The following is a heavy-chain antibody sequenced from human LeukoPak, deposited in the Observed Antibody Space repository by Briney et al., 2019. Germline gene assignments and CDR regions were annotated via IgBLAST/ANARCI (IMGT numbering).Heavy chain of an antibody. Sequence: GGSLRLSCAASGFTFSSYGMHWVRQAPGKGLEWVAFIRYDGSNKYYSDSVKGRFTISRDNSKNTLYLQMNSLRAEDTAVYYCARVRLWFGELSGGLTNWFDPWGQGTLVTVSS. CDR1: GFTFSSYG. V-gene: IGHV3-30*02. D-gene: IGHD3-10*01. CDR3: ARVRLWFGELSGGLTNWFDP. CDR2: IRYDGSNK. J-gene: IGHJ5*02.